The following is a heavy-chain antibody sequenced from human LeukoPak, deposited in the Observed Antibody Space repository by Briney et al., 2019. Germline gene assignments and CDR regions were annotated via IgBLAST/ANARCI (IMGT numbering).Heavy chain of an antibody. CDR3: ARRIAVAGTPTYAFDI. Sequence: GGSLRLSCAASGFTVSSNYMSWVRQAPGKGLEWVSVIYSGGSTYYADSVKGRFTISRDNSKNTLCLQMNSLRAEDTAVYYCARRIAVAGTPTYAFDIWGQGTMVTVSS. D-gene: IGHD6-19*01. V-gene: IGHV3-53*01. CDR2: IYSGGST. J-gene: IGHJ3*02. CDR1: GFTVSSNY.